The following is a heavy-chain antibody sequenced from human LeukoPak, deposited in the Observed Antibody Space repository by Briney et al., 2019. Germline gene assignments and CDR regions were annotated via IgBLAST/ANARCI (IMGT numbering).Heavy chain of an antibody. CDR2: IYPGDSDT. CDR3: ARESVTGTNWFDP. CDR1: GYSFTSYW. J-gene: IGHJ5*02. V-gene: IGHV5-51*01. D-gene: IGHD1-20*01. Sequence: GESLKISCKGSGYSFTSYWIGWVRQMPGKGLEWMGIIYPGDSDTRYSPSFQGQVTISADKSISTAHLQWSSLKASDTAMYYCARESVTGTNWFDPWGQGTLVTVSS.